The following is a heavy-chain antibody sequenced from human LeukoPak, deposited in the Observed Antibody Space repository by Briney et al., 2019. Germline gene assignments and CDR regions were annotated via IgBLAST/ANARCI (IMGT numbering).Heavy chain of an antibody. CDR1: GFTFSSYG. Sequence: GGSLRLSCAASGFTFSSYGMHWVRQAPGKGLEWVAFIRYDGSNKYYADSVKGRFTISRDNSKNTLYLQMNSLRAEDTVVYYCAKDWSDFWSGYHRFDPWGQGTLVTVSS. V-gene: IGHV3-30*02. CDR2: IRYDGSNK. J-gene: IGHJ5*02. CDR3: AKDWSDFWSGYHRFDP. D-gene: IGHD3-3*01.